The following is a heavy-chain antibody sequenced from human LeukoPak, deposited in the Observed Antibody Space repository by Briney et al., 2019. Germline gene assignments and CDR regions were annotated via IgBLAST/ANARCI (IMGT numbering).Heavy chain of an antibody. Sequence: SETLSLTCTVSGGSISSSSYYWGWIRQPPGKGLEWIGSIYYSGSTYYNPSLKSRVTISVDTSKNQFSLKLSSVTAADTAVYYCASVTYYDILTGYYNDAFDIWGQGTMVTVSS. CDR3: ASVTYYDILTGYYNDAFDI. CDR2: IYYSGST. V-gene: IGHV4-39*07. D-gene: IGHD3-9*01. CDR1: GGSISSSSYY. J-gene: IGHJ3*02.